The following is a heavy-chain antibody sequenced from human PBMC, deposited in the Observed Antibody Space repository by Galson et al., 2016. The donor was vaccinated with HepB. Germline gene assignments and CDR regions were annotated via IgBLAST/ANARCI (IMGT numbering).Heavy chain of an antibody. CDR1: GSTFSSYA. CDR3: AKRARDGYNSPLDY. D-gene: IGHD5-24*01. Sequence: SLRLSCAASGSTFSSYAMSWVRQAPGKGLEFVSGFSGANTYYADSVRGRFTISRDNSKNTLYLQVNSLTAEDTAVYYCAKRARDGYNSPLDYWGQGILVTVSS. J-gene: IGHJ4*02. V-gene: IGHV3-23*01. CDR2: FSGANT.